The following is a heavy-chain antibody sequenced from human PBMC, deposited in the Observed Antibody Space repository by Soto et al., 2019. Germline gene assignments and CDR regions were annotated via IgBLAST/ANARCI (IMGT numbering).Heavy chain of an antibody. Sequence: QVQLVESGGGVVQPGRSLRLSCAASGFTFSSYGMHWVRQAPGTGLEGVAVISYDGSNKYYADSVTGRFTISRDNSKNTLYMQMNSLRAEDTAGYYCAKVEVTTRLDACDIWGQGTMVTVSS. V-gene: IGHV3-30*18. CDR1: GFTFSSYG. D-gene: IGHD4-17*01. CDR2: ISYDGSNK. J-gene: IGHJ3*02. CDR3: AKVEVTTRLDACDI.